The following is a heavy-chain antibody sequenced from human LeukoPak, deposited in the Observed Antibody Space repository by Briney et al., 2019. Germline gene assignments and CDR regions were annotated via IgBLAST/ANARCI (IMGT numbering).Heavy chain of an antibody. Sequence: PSETLCLTCAVSGGSSRGYYWSWIRDPPGKGLEGVGELNHSGSTKYNPSLPSRVTISTEKTKKQFSLKANSATAAGTALSLRAGAGEVAYHLSYFHKDVWGNGTTVTVSS. CDR1: GGSSRGYY. CDR2: LNHSGST. V-gene: IGHV4-34*01. D-gene: IGHD1-14*01. J-gene: IGHJ6*03. CDR3: AGAGEVAYHLSYFHKDV.